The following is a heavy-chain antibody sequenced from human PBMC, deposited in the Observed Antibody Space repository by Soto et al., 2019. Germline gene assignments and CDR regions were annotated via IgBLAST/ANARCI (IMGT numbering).Heavy chain of an antibody. CDR1: GYIFTSYT. CDR2: ITAGNGNT. J-gene: IGHJ5*02. Sequence: QVQLEQSGAEVKKPGASVKVSCKASGYIFTSYTMHWVRQAPGQRLEWMGRITAGNGNTKYSQKFQGRLTITRDTSASTVYMELNNLRSEDTAVYYCARTAGPTPFDPWGQGTPVTVSS. D-gene: IGHD6-19*01. CDR3: ARTAGPTPFDP. V-gene: IGHV1-3*01.